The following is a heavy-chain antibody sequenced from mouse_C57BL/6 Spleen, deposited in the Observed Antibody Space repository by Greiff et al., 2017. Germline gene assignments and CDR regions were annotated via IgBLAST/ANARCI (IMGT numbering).Heavy chain of an antibody. Sequence: QVQLQQSGPELVKPGASVKLSCKASGYTFTSYDINWVKQRPGQGLGWIGWIYPRDGSTKYNEKFKGKATLTVDTSSSTAYMELHSLTSEDSAVYFCARTSITTVVAYYYAMDYWGQGTSVTVSS. CDR1: GYTFTSYD. CDR3: ARTSITTVVAYYYAMDY. V-gene: IGHV1-85*01. J-gene: IGHJ4*01. CDR2: IYPRDGST. D-gene: IGHD1-1*01.